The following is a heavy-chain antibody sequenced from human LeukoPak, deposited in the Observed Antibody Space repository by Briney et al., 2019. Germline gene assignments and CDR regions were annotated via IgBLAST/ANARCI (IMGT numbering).Heavy chain of an antibody. D-gene: IGHD3-22*01. V-gene: IGHV4-59*01. J-gene: IGHJ4*02. Sequence: PSETLSLTCTVSGASISPDYWSWIRQPPGKGLEFIGYIYYTGGTNYNPSLKSRVAISVDTSKNQFSLKLSSVTAADTAVYYCARLTPTDMIVVVNDYWGQGTLVTVSS. CDR1: GASISPDY. CDR3: ARLTPTDMIVVVNDY. CDR2: IYYTGGT.